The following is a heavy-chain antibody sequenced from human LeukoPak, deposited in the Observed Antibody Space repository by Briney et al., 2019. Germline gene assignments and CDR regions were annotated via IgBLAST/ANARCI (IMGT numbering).Heavy chain of an antibody. Sequence: PSETLSLTCTVSGGSISGGNYYWTWIRQPAGKGLEWIGRFKTPETTNYNPSLKSRVTISVDTSKNQFSLNLSSVTAADTAVYYCARASSGWYNWFDPWGQGTLVTVSS. CDR2: FKTPETT. J-gene: IGHJ5*02. D-gene: IGHD6-19*01. V-gene: IGHV4-61*02. CDR3: ARASSGWYNWFDP. CDR1: GGSISGGNYY.